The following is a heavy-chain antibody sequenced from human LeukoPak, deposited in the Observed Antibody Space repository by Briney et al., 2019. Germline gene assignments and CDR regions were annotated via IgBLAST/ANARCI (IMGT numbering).Heavy chain of an antibody. V-gene: IGHV3-48*03. D-gene: IGHD1-14*01. CDR1: GFPFSSYE. CDR3: ARGTGLDY. Sequence: GGSLRLSCAASGFPFSSYEMNCVRQAPRKGLEWVSYISSRGDSIYNADSVKGQFTVSRDNAKKSLYLHMNSLRDDDTAVYYCARGTGLDYWGQGTLVTVSS. CDR2: ISSRGDSI. J-gene: IGHJ4*02.